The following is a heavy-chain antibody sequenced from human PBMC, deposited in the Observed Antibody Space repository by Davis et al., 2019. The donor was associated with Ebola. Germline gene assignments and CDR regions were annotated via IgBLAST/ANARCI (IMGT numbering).Heavy chain of an antibody. CDR3: TTLGGQDSGYDVFDI. D-gene: IGHD5-12*01. Sequence: AASVKVSCKASGYTFTNYYMHWVRQAPGQGLEWMGMINPNDGRTIYAQKFQGRVTVTRDTSTTTVYMDLSSLRSEDTALYYCTTLGGQDSGYDVFDIWGQGTMVTVSS. V-gene: IGHV1-46*03. J-gene: IGHJ3*02. CDR2: INPNDGRT. CDR1: GYTFTNYY.